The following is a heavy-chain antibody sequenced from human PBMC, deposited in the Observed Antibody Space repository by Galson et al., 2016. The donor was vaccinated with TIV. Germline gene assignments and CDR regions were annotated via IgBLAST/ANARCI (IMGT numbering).Heavy chain of an antibody. D-gene: IGHD1-14*01. CDR3: ARDHRPSTVITPPVYYSYYYDIDV. CDR1: GFAFNNYY. CDR2: ISGSGNYR. V-gene: IGHV3-11*04. J-gene: IGHJ6*02. Sequence: SLRLSCAASGFAFNNYYLTWIRQTPGKELEWVSHISGSGNYRDYADSVKGRFTISRDNDKNLVYLRMNSLRAEDTAVYYCARDHRPSTVITPPVYYSYYYDIDVWGQGTTVT.